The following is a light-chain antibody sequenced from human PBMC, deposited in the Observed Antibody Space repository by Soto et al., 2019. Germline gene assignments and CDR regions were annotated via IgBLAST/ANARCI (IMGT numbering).Light chain of an antibody. V-gene: IGKV3-11*01. CDR3: QQRSNWPQIT. J-gene: IGKJ5*01. CDR1: QSVSSY. Sequence: EIVLTQSPATLSLFPGERATLSCRASQSVSSYLAWYQQKPGQAPRLLIYDASNRATGIPARFSGSGSGTDFTLTISSLEPADFAVYYCQQRSNWPQITLGQGTRLEIK. CDR2: DAS.